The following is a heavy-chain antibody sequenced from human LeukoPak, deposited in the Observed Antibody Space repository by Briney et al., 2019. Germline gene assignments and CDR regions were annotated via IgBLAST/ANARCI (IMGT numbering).Heavy chain of an antibody. CDR1: RYTFTSYA. V-gene: IGHV1-3*01. CDR2: INGGNGDT. CDR3: ARGEVAQYFQH. J-gene: IGHJ1*01. D-gene: IGHD1-26*01. Sequence: ASVTVSCTASRYTFTSYAIHWVRQAPGQRLEWMGYINGGNGDTKYSQNFQGRVTITKDTAATTAYIVLTSLRSEDTAVYYCARGEVAQYFQHWGQGTRVTVSS.